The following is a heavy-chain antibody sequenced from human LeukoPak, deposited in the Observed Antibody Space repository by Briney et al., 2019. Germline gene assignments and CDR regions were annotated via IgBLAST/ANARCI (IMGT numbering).Heavy chain of an antibody. CDR1: GGSISGGDYY. CDR3: ARGGQYSGSYSFDY. CDR2: IYYSGST. Sequence: SQTLSLTCTVSGGSISGGDYYWSWIRQPPGKGLEWIGYIYYSGSTYYNPSLKSRVTISVDTSKNQFSLKLSSVTAADTAVYYCARGGQYSGSYSFDYWGQGTLVTVSS. J-gene: IGHJ4*02. V-gene: IGHV4-30-4*01. D-gene: IGHD1-26*01.